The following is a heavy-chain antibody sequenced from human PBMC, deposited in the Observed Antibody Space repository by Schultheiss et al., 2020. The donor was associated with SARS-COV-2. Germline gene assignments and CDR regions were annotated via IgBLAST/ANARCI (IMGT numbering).Heavy chain of an antibody. V-gene: IGHV1-2*02. Sequence: ASVKVSCKASGYTFTGYYMHWVRQAPGQGLEWMGWINPNSGGTNYAQKFQGRVTMTRDTSISTAYMELSRLRSDDTAVYYCARETIFGVVTPRVGFDYWGQGTLVTVSS. CDR1: GYTFTGYY. CDR2: INPNSGGT. CDR3: ARETIFGVVTPRVGFDY. D-gene: IGHD3-3*01. J-gene: IGHJ4*02.